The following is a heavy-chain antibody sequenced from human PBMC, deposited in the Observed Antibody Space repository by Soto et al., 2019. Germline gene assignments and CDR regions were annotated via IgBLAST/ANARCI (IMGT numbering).Heavy chain of an antibody. V-gene: IGHV4-4*07. CDR2: IYTSGST. Sequence: SETLSLTCTVSGGSISSYYWSWIRQPAGKGLEWIGRIYTSGSTNYNPYLKSRVTMSVDTSKNQFSQKLSSVTAADTTVYYCARDQSAYYDFWSGYVRSEFYSGMDVWGQGPTVTVYS. CDR3: ARDQSAYYDFWSGYVRSEFYSGMDV. D-gene: IGHD3-3*01. CDR1: GGSISSYY. J-gene: IGHJ6*02.